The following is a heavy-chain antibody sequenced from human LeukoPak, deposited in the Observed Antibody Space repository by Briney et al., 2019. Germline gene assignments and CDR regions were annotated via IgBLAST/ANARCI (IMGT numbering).Heavy chain of an antibody. V-gene: IGHV1-18*01. Sequence: ASVKVSRKASGYTFTSYGISWVRQAPGQGLEWMGWISAYNGNTNYAQKLQGRVTMTTDTSTSTAYMELRSLRPDDTAVYYCAGDTMVRGVISVLPDYWGRGTLVTVSS. CDR1: GYTFTSYG. CDR2: ISAYNGNT. CDR3: AGDTMVRGVISVLPDY. D-gene: IGHD3-10*01. J-gene: IGHJ4*02.